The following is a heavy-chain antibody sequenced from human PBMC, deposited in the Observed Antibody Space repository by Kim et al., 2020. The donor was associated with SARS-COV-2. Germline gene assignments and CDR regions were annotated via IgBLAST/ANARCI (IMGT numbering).Heavy chain of an antibody. CDR2: ISYDGSNK. V-gene: IGHV3-33*05. D-gene: IGHD5-18*01. CDR1: GFTFSSYG. Sequence: GGSLRLSCAASGFTFSSYGMHWVRQAPGKGLEWVAVISYDGSNKYYADSVKGRFTISRDNSKNTLYLQMNSLRAEDTAVYYCARDSSFAAMVFDYWGQGTLVTVSS. CDR3: ARDSSFAAMVFDY. J-gene: IGHJ4*02.